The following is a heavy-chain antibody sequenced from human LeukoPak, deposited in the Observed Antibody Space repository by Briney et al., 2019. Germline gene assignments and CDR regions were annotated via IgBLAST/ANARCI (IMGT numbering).Heavy chain of an antibody. J-gene: IGHJ4*02. V-gene: IGHV6-1*01. D-gene: IGHD6-19*01. CDR3: ARIGGYSSGRDFDY. CDR2: TYYRSKWYN. Sequence: SQTLSLTCAISGDSVSSNSAAWNWIRQSPSRGLEWLGRTYYRSKWYNGYAVSVKSRITINPDTSKNQFSLQLNSVTPEDTAVYYCARIGGYSSGRDFDYWGQGTLVTVSS. CDR1: GDSVSSNSAA.